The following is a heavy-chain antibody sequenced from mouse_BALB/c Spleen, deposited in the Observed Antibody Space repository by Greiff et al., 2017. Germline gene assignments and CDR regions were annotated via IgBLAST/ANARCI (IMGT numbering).Heavy chain of an antibody. V-gene: IGHV1S81*02. CDR1: GYTFTSYW. CDR3: ARYGNYVGVAY. D-gene: IGHD2-1*01. Sequence: QVQLQQSGAELVKPGASVKLSCKASGYTFTSYWMHWVKQRPGQGLEWIGEINPSNGRTNYNEKFKSKATLTVDKSSSTAYMQLSSLTSEDSAVYYCARYGNYVGVAYWGQGTLVTVSA. J-gene: IGHJ3*01. CDR2: INPSNGRT.